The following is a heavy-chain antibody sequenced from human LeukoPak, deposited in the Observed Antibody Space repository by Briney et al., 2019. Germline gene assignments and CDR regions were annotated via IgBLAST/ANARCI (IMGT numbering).Heavy chain of an antibody. D-gene: IGHD4-17*01. CDR3: ASYSTVTLFQH. CDR2: ISSSSSYT. J-gene: IGHJ1*01. V-gene: IGHV3-11*06. CDR1: GFTFSDYY. Sequence: GSLRLSCAASGFTFSDYYMSWIRQAPGKGLEWVSYISSSSSYTNYADSVKGRFTISRDNAKNSLYLQMNSLRAEDTAVYYCASYSTVTLFQHWGQGTLVTVSS.